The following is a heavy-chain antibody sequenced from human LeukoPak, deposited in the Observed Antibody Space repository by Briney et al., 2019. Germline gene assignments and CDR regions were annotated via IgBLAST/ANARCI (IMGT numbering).Heavy chain of an antibody. Sequence: GGSLRLSCAASGFTVSSKYISWVRQAPGKGLEWVSVIYSGGSTYYADSVKGRFTISRDNSKNTLYLQMNSLRAEDTAVYYCASCPEHYGVFRRNYFDYWGQGTLVTVSS. J-gene: IGHJ4*02. CDR3: ASCPEHYGVFRRNYFDY. V-gene: IGHV3-66*01. CDR2: IYSGGST. CDR1: GFTVSSKY. D-gene: IGHD4-17*01.